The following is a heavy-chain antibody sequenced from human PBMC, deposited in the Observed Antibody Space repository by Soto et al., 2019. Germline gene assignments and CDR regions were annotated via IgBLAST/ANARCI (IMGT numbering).Heavy chain of an antibody. J-gene: IGHJ3*02. D-gene: IGHD6-13*01. V-gene: IGHV3-21*01. CDR1: GFTVSSNY. CDR2: ISSSSSYI. Sequence: PGGSLRLSCAASGFTVSSNYMNWVRQAPGKGLEWVSSISSSSSYIYYADSVKGRFTISRDNAKNSLYLQMNSLRAEDTAVYYCARGQQQLGHPFDAFDIWGQGTMVTVSS. CDR3: ARGQQQLGHPFDAFDI.